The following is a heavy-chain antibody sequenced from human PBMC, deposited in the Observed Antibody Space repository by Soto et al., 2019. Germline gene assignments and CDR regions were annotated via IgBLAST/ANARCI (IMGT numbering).Heavy chain of an antibody. CDR3: AREPAVSFGHAFDI. D-gene: IGHD2-2*01. CDR2: TYYRSKWNN. Sequence: SQTLSLTCAISGDRVSSNSAAWNWIRQSPSGGLEWLGRTYYRSKWNNDYAVSVKSRITINPDTSKNQFSLQLNYVTPEDTAVYYCAREPAVSFGHAFDIWGQGTMVTVSS. V-gene: IGHV6-1*01. CDR1: GDRVSSNSAA. J-gene: IGHJ3*02.